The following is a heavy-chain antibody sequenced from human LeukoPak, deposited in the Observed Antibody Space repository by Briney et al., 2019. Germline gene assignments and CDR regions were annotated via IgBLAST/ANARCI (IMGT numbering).Heavy chain of an antibody. V-gene: IGHV4-59*01. Sequence: SETLSLTCTVSGGSISGYYWSWIRQPPGEGLEWIAYIYYSGSTNYNPSLKSRVTISVDTSKNQFSLKLSSVTAADTAVYYCARKRDRFGELFDAFDIWGQGTMVTVSS. D-gene: IGHD3-10*01. J-gene: IGHJ3*02. CDR2: IYYSGST. CDR1: GGSISGYY. CDR3: ARKRDRFGELFDAFDI.